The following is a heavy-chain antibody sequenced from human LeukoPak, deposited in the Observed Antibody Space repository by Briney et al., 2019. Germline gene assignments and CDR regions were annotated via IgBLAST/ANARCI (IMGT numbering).Heavy chain of an antibody. D-gene: IGHD6-13*01. J-gene: IGHJ4*02. CDR2: INHSGST. CDR1: GGSFSGHY. Sequence: SETLSLTCAVHGGSFSGHYWSWIRQPPGKGLEWIGEINHSGSTNYNPSLKSRVTISVDTSKNQFSLKLSSVTAADTAVYYCARGFPGIPPKSRMWTVTSHLPHQQQGSLVDYWGQGTLVTVSS. CDR3: ARGFPGIPPKSRMWTVTSHLPHQQQGSLVDY. V-gene: IGHV4-34*01.